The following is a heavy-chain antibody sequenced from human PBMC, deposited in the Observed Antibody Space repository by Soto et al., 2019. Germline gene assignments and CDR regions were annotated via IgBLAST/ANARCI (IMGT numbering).Heavy chain of an antibody. D-gene: IGHD1-26*01. CDR2: IYWNDDK. V-gene: IGHV2-5*01. Sequence: SGPTLVNPTQTLTLTCTFSGFSLSTSGVGVGWVRQPPGKALEWLALIYWNDDKRYSPSLKSRLTITKATSKNQVVLTMTNMDPVDTATYNRARSVLPGGMTTPLNWFDPWGQGTLVAASS. CDR3: ARSVLPGGMTTPLNWFDP. J-gene: IGHJ5*02. CDR1: GFSLSTSGVG.